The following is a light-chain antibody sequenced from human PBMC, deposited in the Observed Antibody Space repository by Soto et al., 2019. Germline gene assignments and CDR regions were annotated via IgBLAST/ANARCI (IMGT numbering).Light chain of an antibody. V-gene: IGKV3-15*01. CDR1: QTVHTN. Sequence: ETVMTQSPATLSVSPGDRVTLSCRASQTVHTNLAWFQQKPGQAPKLLIYGASTRDTGVPARFTGSGSGTEFTLTISSLQSEDFAVYFCQQYGSSPWTFGQGTKVEIK. CDR3: QQYGSSPWT. CDR2: GAS. J-gene: IGKJ1*01.